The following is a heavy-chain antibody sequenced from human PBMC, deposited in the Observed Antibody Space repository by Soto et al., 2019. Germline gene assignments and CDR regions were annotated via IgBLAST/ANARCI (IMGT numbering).Heavy chain of an antibody. D-gene: IGHD6-6*01. J-gene: IGHJ4*02. Sequence: SETLSLTCTVSGGSISSYYWSWIRQPPGKGLEWIGYIYYSGSTNYNPSLESRVTISVDTSKNQCSLKLSSVTAADTAVYYCARGEQLVPSPIYYFDYWGQGTLVTVSS. V-gene: IGHV4-59*01. CDR2: IYYSGST. CDR3: ARGEQLVPSPIYYFDY. CDR1: GGSISSYY.